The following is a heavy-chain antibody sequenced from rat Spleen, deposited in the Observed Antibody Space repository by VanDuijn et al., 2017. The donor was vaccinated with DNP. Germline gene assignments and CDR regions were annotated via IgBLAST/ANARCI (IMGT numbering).Heavy chain of an antibody. CDR1: GFTFSNYY. J-gene: IGHJ2*01. CDR3: AIVQLGYYALDA. V-gene: IGHV5S11*01. Sequence: EVQLVESGGGLVQPGRSMKLSCAASGFTFSNYYMAWVRQAPTKGLEWVASISTGGGNTYYRDSVKGRFTISRDNAKSTLYLQMDSLRSEETATYYCAIVQLGYYALDAWGQGVMVTVSS. D-gene: IGHD1-12*01. CDR2: ISTGGGNT.